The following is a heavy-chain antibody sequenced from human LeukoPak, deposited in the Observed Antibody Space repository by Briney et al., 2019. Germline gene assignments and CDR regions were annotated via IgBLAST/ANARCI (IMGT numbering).Heavy chain of an antibody. CDR3: ARWDYSNPRDYYYYYGMDV. Sequence: GGSLRLSCAASGFTVSSNYMSWVRQAPGKGLEWVSVIYSGGSTYYADSVKGRFTISRDNSKNTLYLQMNSLRAEGTAVYYCARWDYSNPRDYYYYYGMDVWGQGTTVTVSS. J-gene: IGHJ6*02. D-gene: IGHD4-11*01. CDR2: IYSGGST. V-gene: IGHV3-53*01. CDR1: GFTVSSNY.